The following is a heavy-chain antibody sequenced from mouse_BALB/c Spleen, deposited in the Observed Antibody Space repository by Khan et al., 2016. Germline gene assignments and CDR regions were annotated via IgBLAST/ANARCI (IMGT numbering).Heavy chain of an antibody. V-gene: IGHV3-8*02. CDR3: ASYLLNFFDY. D-gene: IGHD2-1*01. Sequence: EVQLQESGPSLVKPSQTLSLTCSVTGDSITSGYWNWIRQFPGNKLEYMGYITHSGSTYYNQSLKSRISITRDKSKNQYYLQLESVATYDTATYYYASYLLNFFDYWGQGTTLTVSS. CDR1: GDSITSGY. J-gene: IGHJ2*01. CDR2: ITHSGST.